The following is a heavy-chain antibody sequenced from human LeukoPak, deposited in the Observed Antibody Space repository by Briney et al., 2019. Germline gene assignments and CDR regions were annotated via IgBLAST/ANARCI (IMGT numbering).Heavy chain of an antibody. D-gene: IGHD6-13*01. CDR2: IKQDGSEK. CDR3: ARSHIATDFPLNDY. V-gene: IGHV3-7*01. Sequence: GGSLRLSCAASGFTFSSYWMSWVRQAPGKGLEWVANIKQDGSEKYYVDSVKGRFTISRDNARNSLYVQMNSLRPEDTAVYYCARSHIATDFPLNDYWGQGTLVTVSS. J-gene: IGHJ4*02. CDR1: GFTFSSYW.